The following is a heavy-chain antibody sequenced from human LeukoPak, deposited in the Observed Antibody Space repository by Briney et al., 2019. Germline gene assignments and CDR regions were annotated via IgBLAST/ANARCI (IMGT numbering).Heavy chain of an antibody. V-gene: IGHV4-30-4*08. CDR1: GGSISSGDYY. D-gene: IGHD2-2*01. CDR2: IYYSGST. CDR3: ARGCSSTSYYGYV. J-gene: IGHJ6*03. Sequence: SETLSLTCTVSGGSISSGDYYWSWIRQPPGKGLEWIGYIYYSGSTYYNPSLKSRVTISVDTSKNQFSLKLSSVTAADTAVYYCARGCSSTSYYGYVWGKGTTVTVSS.